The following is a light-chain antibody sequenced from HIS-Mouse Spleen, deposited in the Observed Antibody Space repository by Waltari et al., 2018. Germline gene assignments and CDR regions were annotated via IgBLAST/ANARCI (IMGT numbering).Light chain of an antibody. J-gene: IGLJ2*01. Sequence: SYELPPPPSVSVSPGQTARHTCSGDALQKKYADWYQQKSGQAPVLVIYEDSKRPSGIPERFSGSSSGTMATLTISGAQVEDEADYYCYSTDSSGNHRVFGGGTKLTVL. CDR2: EDS. CDR3: YSTDSSGNHRV. CDR1: ALQKKY. V-gene: IGLV3-10*01.